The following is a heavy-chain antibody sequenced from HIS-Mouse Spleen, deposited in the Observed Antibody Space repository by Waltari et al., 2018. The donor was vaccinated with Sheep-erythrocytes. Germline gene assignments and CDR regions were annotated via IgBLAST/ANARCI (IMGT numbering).Heavy chain of an antibody. Sequence: QVQLVQSGAEVKKPGASVKVSCKASGYTFTSYDINWVRQATGQGLEWMGWINPNRGNTDYAQKFQGRVTMTRNTSISTAYMELSSLRSEDTAVYYCARGFWVYSSSSGFDYWGQGTLVTVST. CDR1: GYTFTSYD. CDR2: INPNRGNT. D-gene: IGHD6-6*01. V-gene: IGHV1-8*01. CDR3: ARGFWVYSSSSGFDY. J-gene: IGHJ4*02.